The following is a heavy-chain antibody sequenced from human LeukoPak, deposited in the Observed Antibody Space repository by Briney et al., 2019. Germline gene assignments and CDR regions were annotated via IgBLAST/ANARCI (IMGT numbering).Heavy chain of an antibody. CDR1: GYTFTTYA. Sequence: ASVKVSCKASGYTFTTYAVIWVRQAPGQGLEWMGWINTNTGNPTYAQGFTGRFVFSLDASVSTAYLQIRRLKAEDTAVYYCARVPFVVMGDTGNWFDPWGQGTLVTVSS. CDR2: INTNTGNP. CDR3: ARVPFVVMGDTGNWFDP. V-gene: IGHV7-4-1*01. D-gene: IGHD2-8*01. J-gene: IGHJ5*02.